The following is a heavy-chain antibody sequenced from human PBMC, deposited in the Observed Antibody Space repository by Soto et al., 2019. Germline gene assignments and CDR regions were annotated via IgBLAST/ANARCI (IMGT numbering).Heavy chain of an antibody. CDR2: IGTAGDT. Sequence: GGSLRLSCAASGFTFSSYDMHWVRQATGKGLEWVSAIGTAGDTYYPGSVKGRFTISRENAKNSLYLQMNSLRAGDTAVYYCARGANITYYDFWSGYSPRFSYLDVWGKGTTVTVSS. V-gene: IGHV3-13*01. CDR3: ARGANITYYDFWSGYSPRFSYLDV. D-gene: IGHD3-3*01. J-gene: IGHJ6*04. CDR1: GFTFSSYD.